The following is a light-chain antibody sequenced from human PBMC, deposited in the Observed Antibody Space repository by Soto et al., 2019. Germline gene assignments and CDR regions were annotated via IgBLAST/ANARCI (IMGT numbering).Light chain of an antibody. CDR3: QQFSSYPLT. CDR2: DAS. V-gene: IGKV3-20*01. J-gene: IGKJ4*01. CDR1: QTVRNNY. Sequence: EIVMTQSPATLSVSPGERATLSCRASQTVRNNYLAWYQQKPGQAPRLLIYDASSRATGIPGRFSGGGSGTDFTLTISRLEPEDFAVYYCQQFSSYPLTFGGGTKVDIK.